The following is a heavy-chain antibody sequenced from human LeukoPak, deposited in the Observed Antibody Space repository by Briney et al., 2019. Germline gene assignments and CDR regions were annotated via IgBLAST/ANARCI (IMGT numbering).Heavy chain of an antibody. D-gene: IGHD1-14*01. CDR1: GYSFTSYW. V-gene: IGHV5-51*01. CDR2: IYPGDSDT. Sequence: GESLKISCKGSGYSFTSYWIGWVRHMPGKGLEWMGIIYPGDSDTRYSPSFQGQVTISADKSISTAYLQWSSLKASDTAMYYCARLGMAAKTYYYYYGMDVWGQGTTVTVSS. J-gene: IGHJ6*02. CDR3: ARLGMAAKTYYYYYGMDV.